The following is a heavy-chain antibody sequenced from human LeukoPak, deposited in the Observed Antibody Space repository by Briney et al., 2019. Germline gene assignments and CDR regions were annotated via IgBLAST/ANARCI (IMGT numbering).Heavy chain of an antibody. CDR3: AKDLVVATQYYYYYMDV. CDR1: GFTFSSYA. J-gene: IGHJ6*03. CDR2: ISGSGGST. V-gene: IGHV3-23*01. Sequence: PGGSLRLSCAASGFTFSSYAMHWVRQAPGKGLEWVSAISGSGGSTYYADSVKGRFTISRDNSKNTLYLQMNSLRAEDTAVYYYAKDLVVATQYYYYYMDVWGKGTTVTVSS. D-gene: IGHD5-12*01.